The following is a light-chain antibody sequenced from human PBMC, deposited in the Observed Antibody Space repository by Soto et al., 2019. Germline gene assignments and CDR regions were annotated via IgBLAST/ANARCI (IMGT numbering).Light chain of an antibody. J-gene: IGLJ1*01. Sequence: QSALTQPASVSGSPGQSIAISCSGTSSDIGSYNYVSWYQQHPGKVPKLMIYDVSNRPSGVSNRFSGSKSGNTAFLTISGLQDEDEADYYCSSYTIISTYVFGTGTKVTVL. V-gene: IGLV2-14*01. CDR3: SSYTIISTYV. CDR2: DVS. CDR1: SSDIGSYNY.